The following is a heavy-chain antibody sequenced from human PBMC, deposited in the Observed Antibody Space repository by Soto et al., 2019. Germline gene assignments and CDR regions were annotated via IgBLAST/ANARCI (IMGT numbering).Heavy chain of an antibody. CDR1: GFTFSSYA. CDR2: ISGSGGST. J-gene: IGHJ4*02. V-gene: IGHV3-23*01. D-gene: IGHD3-10*01. Sequence: PGGSLRLSCAASGFTFSSYAMSWVRQAPGKGLEWVSAISGSGGSTYYADSVKGRFTISRDNSKNTLYLQMNSLRAEDTAVYYCAANYYGSGSYYSGPQYFDYWGQGTLVTGSS. CDR3: AANYYGSGSYYSGPQYFDY.